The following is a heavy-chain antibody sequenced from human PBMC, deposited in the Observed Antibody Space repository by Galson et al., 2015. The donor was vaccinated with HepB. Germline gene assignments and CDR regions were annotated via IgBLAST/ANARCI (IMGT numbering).Heavy chain of an antibody. Sequence: SVKVSCKASGGTFSSYAISWVRQAPGQGLEWMGGIIAILGIANYAQKFQGRVTITADKSTSTAYMELSSLRSEDTAVYYCASTGATTVTSRGGYFDYWGQGTLVTVSS. J-gene: IGHJ4*02. CDR3: ASTGATTVTSRGGYFDY. CDR1: GGTFSSYA. D-gene: IGHD4-17*01. CDR2: IIAILGIA. V-gene: IGHV1-69*10.